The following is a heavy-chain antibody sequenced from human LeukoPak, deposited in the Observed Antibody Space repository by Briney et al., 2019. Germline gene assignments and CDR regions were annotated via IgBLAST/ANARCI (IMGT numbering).Heavy chain of an antibody. J-gene: IGHJ4*02. D-gene: IGHD1-26*01. CDR3: ARRGWSGSYK. V-gene: IGHV4-59*12. CDR1: GGSISSYY. Sequence: SETLSLTCTVSGGSISSYYWSWIRQPPGKGLEWIGYIYYSGSTNYNPSLKSRVTISVDTSKNQFSLKLSSVTAADTAVYYCARRGWSGSYKWGQGTLVTVSS. CDR2: IYYSGST.